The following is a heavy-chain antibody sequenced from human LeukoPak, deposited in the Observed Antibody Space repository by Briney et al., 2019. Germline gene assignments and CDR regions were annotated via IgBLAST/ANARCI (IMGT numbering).Heavy chain of an antibody. V-gene: IGHV3-7*03. CDR1: GLTFSSSW. J-gene: IGHJ4*02. CDR2: INPEGSEK. Sequence: GGSLRLSCAVSGLTFSSSWMDWVRQAPGKGLEWVASINPEGSEKYSADSVKGRFTISRDNGKNSLYLQMNSLRAEDTAVYYCARYNWNDNRPYFFDCWGQGTLVTVSS. CDR3: ARYNWNDNRPYFFDC. D-gene: IGHD1-1*01.